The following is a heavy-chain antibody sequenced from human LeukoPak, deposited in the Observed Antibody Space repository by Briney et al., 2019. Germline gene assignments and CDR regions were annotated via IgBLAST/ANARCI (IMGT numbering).Heavy chain of an antibody. J-gene: IGHJ6*02. CDR1: GFTFSSYA. V-gene: IGHV3-30-3*01. CDR2: ISYDGSNK. Sequence: GGSLRLSCAASGFTFSSYAMHWVRQAPGKGLEWVAVISYDGSNKYYADSVKGRFTISRDNSKNTLYLQMNSLRAEDTAVYYCAKDSAYQLVYYYYGMDVWGQGTTVTVSS. D-gene: IGHD2-2*01. CDR3: AKDSAYQLVYYYYGMDV.